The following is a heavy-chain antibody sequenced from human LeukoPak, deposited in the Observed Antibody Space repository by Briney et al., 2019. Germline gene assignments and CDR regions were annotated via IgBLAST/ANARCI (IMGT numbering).Heavy chain of an antibody. CDR1: GFTFSSYA. D-gene: IGHD2-21*02. CDR2: ISGSGGST. V-gene: IGHV3-23*01. Sequence: PGGSLKLSCAASGFTFSSYAMSWVRQAPGKGLEWVSAISGSGGSTYYADSVKGRFTISRDNSKNTLYLQMNSLRAEDTAVYYCAKLGCAGDRYYYYFDYWGQGTLVTVSS. J-gene: IGHJ4*02. CDR3: AKLGCAGDRYYYYFDY.